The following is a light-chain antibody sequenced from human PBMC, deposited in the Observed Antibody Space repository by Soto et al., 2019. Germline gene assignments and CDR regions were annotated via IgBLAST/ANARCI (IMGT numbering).Light chain of an antibody. Sequence: EIVLTQSPGTLALSPGERATLSCRASQSVSTYLAWYQRKPGQAPRLLIYGASSRTTGIPDRFSGSGSGTDFTLTISRLEPEDFAGYYCHQYGGSPQTFGQGTKVEIK. CDR1: QSVSTY. J-gene: IGKJ1*01. CDR3: HQYGGSPQT. V-gene: IGKV3-20*01. CDR2: GAS.